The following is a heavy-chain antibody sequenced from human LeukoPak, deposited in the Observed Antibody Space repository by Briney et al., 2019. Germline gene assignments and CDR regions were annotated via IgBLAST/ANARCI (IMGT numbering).Heavy chain of an antibody. V-gene: IGHV4-34*01. CDR1: GGSFSGYY. J-gene: IGHJ6*03. CDR2: ISHSGNT. D-gene: IGHD6-6*01. CDR3: ARGAYTSSSLYYYYYMDG. Sequence: SDTQSLTCAVYGGSFSGYYWSWIRQPPGKGLEWIGEISHSGNTNYNTYLKSRVTISVDTSKNQFSLNLNSVTAADTAVYYCARGAYTSSSLYYYYYMDGWGTGTTVTVSS.